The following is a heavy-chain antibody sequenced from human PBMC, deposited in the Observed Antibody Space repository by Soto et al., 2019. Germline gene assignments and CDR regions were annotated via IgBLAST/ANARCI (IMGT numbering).Heavy chain of an antibody. J-gene: IGHJ4*02. CDR1: GFTFSIYA. CDR3: AKVGFPYSYGYLFYY. CDR2: ISGYGGST. Sequence: GGSLRLSCAASGFTFSIYALSWVRQAPGKGLEWVSAISGYGGSTYYADSVKGRFTISRDNSKNTLYLQMHSLRADDTAVYYCAKVGFPYSYGYLFYYWGQGTLVTVSS. V-gene: IGHV3-23*01. D-gene: IGHD5-18*01.